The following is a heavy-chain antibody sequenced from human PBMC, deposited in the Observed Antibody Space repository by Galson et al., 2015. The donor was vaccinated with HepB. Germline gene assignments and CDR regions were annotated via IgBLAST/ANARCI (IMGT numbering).Heavy chain of an antibody. D-gene: IGHD5-12*01. CDR3: ARDGSEGGSNY. J-gene: IGHJ4*02. Sequence: SLRLSCAASGFTFSSYTMNWVRQAPGKGLEWVSYISSSSGTIYYADSVKGRFTISRDNAKNSLYLQMNSLRAEDTAVYYCARDGSEGGSNYWGQGTLVTVSS. CDR2: ISSSSGTI. CDR1: GFTFSSYT. V-gene: IGHV3-48*04.